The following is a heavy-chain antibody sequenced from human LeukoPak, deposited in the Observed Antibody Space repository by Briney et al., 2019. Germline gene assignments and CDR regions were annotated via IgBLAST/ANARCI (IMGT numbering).Heavy chain of an antibody. J-gene: IGHJ4*02. CDR2: INPSGGST. CDR1: GYTFTGYY. V-gene: IGHV1-46*01. Sequence: GASVKVSCKASGYTFTGYYMHWVRQAPGQGLEWMGIINPSGGSTSYAQKFQGRVTMTRDTSTSTVYMELSSLRSEDTAVYYCARGGLRLGELSLSFDYWGQGTLVTVSS. D-gene: IGHD3-16*02. CDR3: ARGGLRLGELSLSFDY.